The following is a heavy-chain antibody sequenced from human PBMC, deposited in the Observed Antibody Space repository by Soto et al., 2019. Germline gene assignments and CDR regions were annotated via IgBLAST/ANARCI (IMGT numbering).Heavy chain of an antibody. CDR1: GYSFTSYW. CDR2: IYPGDSDT. J-gene: IGHJ4*02. Sequence: GESLKISCKGSGYSFTSYWIGWVRQMPGKGLEWMGIIYPGDSDTRYSPSFQGQVTISADKSISTAYLQWSSLKASDTAMYYCARGFWDYDILTGYYGFDYWGQGTLVTVSS. V-gene: IGHV5-51*01. D-gene: IGHD3-9*01. CDR3: ARGFWDYDILTGYYGFDY.